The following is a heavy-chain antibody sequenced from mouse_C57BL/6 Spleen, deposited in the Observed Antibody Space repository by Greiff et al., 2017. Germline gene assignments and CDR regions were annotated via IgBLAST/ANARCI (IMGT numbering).Heavy chain of an antibody. Sequence: VQLQQSGPELVKPGASVKISCKASGYTFTDYYMNWVKQSHGKSLEWIGDINPNNGGTSYNQKFKGKATLTVDKSSSTAYMELRSLTSEDSAVYYCAVYYYGRGDYWGQGTSVTVSS. CDR2: INPNNGGT. D-gene: IGHD1-1*01. CDR1: GYTFTDYY. CDR3: AVYYYGRGDY. V-gene: IGHV1-26*01. J-gene: IGHJ4*01.